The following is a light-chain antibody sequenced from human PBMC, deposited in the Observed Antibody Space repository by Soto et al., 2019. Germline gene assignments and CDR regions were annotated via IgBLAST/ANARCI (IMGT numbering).Light chain of an antibody. Sequence: EIVMTQSPATLSVSPGERATLSCRAGQSVGSTLAWSQQKPGQAPRLLIYDASTRATGIPARFSGSGSGTEFTLTISSLQSEDFAIYYCQQYNNWPRTFGQGTKVEIK. CDR3: QQYNNWPRT. CDR1: QSVGST. J-gene: IGKJ1*01. CDR2: DAS. V-gene: IGKV3-15*01.